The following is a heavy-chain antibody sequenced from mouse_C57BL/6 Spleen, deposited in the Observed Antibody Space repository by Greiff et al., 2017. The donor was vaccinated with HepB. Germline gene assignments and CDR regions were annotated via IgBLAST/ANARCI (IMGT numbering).Heavy chain of an antibody. CDR2: ISDGGSYT. CDR1: GFTFSSYA. V-gene: IGHV5-4*01. CDR3: ARDRNYDGSRSYFDY. Sequence: EVMLVESGGGLVKPGGSLKLSCAASGFTFSSYAMSWVRQTPEKRLEWVATISDGGSYTYYPDNVKGRFTISRDNAKNNLYLQMSHLKSEDTAMYYCARDRNYDGSRSYFDYWGQGTTLTVSS. D-gene: IGHD1-1*01. J-gene: IGHJ2*01.